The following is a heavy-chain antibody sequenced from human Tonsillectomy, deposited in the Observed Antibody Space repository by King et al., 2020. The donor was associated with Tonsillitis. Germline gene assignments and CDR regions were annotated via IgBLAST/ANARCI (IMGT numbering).Heavy chain of an antibody. V-gene: IGHV4-59*08. Sequence: VQLQESGPGLVKPSETLSLTCTVSGDSIGTYYWSWIRQPPGKGLEWIGYVYYTGANMYNPSLKTRVTISDDTSKNQFSLRLTSVTAADTAVYYCAWHSGYASGWFSHWGQGILVTVSA. CDR3: AWHSGYASGWFSH. J-gene: IGHJ5*02. CDR1: GDSIGTYY. D-gene: IGHD6-19*01. CDR2: VYYTGAN.